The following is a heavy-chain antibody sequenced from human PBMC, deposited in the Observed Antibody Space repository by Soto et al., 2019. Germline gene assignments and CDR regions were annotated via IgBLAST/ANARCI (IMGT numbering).Heavy chain of an antibody. CDR3: ARDPSSSGNTVFDI. J-gene: IGHJ3*02. Sequence: CAASGFTFSSYWMHWVRQAPGKGLVWVSRINSDGSSTSYADSVKGRFTISRDNAKNTLYLQMNSLRAEDTAVYYCARDPSSSGNTVFDIWGQGTLVTV. CDR1: GFTFSSYW. V-gene: IGHV3-74*01. CDR2: INSDGSST. D-gene: IGHD3-22*01.